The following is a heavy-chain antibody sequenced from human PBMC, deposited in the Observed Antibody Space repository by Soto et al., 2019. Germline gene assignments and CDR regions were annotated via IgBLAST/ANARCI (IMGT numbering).Heavy chain of an antibody. CDR2: ISGSGGST. Sequence: GGSLRLSCAASGFTFSSYAMSWVRQAPGKGLEWVSAISGSGGSTYYADSVKGRFTISRDNSKNALYLQMNSLRAEDTAVYYCAKDLLLWFGELTFDYWGQGTLVTVPS. CDR1: GFTFSSYA. J-gene: IGHJ4*02. V-gene: IGHV3-23*01. CDR3: AKDLLLWFGELTFDY. D-gene: IGHD3-10*01.